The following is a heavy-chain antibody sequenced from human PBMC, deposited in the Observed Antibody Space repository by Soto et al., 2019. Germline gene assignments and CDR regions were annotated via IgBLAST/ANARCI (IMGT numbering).Heavy chain of an antibody. CDR1: GYTFTSYA. V-gene: IGHV1-3*01. D-gene: IGHD3-22*01. CDR2: INAGNGNT. Sequence: ASVKVSCKASGYTFTSYAMHWVRQAPGQRLEWMGWINAGNGNTKYSQKFQGRVTITRDTSASTAYMELSSLRSEDTAVYYCARMGPYYGPSDYWGQGTRVTVAS. J-gene: IGHJ4*02. CDR3: ARMGPYYGPSDY.